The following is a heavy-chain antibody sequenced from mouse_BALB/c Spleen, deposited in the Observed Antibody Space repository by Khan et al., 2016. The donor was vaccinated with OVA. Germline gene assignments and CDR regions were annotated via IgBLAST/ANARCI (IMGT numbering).Heavy chain of an antibody. CDR3: ARQPYYHYYILDS. D-gene: IGHD2-10*01. Sequence: VQLQESGPGLVAPLQSLSITCTISGFSLTNYGIHWVRQPPGKGLEWLGVIWSDGSITYSSVLKSRLSISKDNSKSQVFLKMNSLQTDDTAMYSCARQPYYHYYILDSWGQGTSVTVSS. CDR1: GFSLTNYG. J-gene: IGHJ4*01. CDR2: IWSDGSI. V-gene: IGHV2-6-1*01.